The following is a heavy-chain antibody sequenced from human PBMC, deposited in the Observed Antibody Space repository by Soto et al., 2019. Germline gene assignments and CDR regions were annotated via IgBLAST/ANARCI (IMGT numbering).Heavy chain of an antibody. J-gene: IGHJ4*02. D-gene: IGHD2-15*01. CDR3: AKGAVAATPYFDY. CDR1: GFTFDDYA. CDR2: ISWNSGSI. V-gene: IGHV3-9*01. Sequence: EVQLVESGGGLVQPGRSLRLSCAASGFTFDDYAMHWVRQAPGKGLEWVSGISWNSGSIGYEDSVKGRFTISRDNAKNSLYLQMNSLRAEDTALYYCAKGAVAATPYFDYWGQGTLVTVSS.